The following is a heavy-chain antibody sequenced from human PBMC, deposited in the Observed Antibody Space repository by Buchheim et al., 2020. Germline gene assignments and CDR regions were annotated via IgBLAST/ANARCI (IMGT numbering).Heavy chain of an antibody. CDR1: GYSFTNYW. J-gene: IGHJ4*02. CDR2: IYPADSGT. CDR3: ARLIPVSGGTPDY. D-gene: IGHD6-19*01. V-gene: IGHV5-51*01. Sequence: EVQLVQSGAEVKKPGESLKICCKVSGYSFTNYWIGWVRQMPGKGLEWMGIIYPADSGTTYSPSFEGQVTISTDKSAAYLPWGSLKASDTAMYYCARLIPVSGGTPDYWGQGTL.